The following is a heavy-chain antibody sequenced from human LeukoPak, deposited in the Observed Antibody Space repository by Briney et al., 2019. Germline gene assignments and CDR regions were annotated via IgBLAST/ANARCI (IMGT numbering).Heavy chain of an antibody. CDR3: ARDPYDILTGIFDY. V-gene: IGHV3-23*01. D-gene: IGHD3-9*01. CDR2: ISGSAHKI. J-gene: IGHJ4*02. CDR1: GFTFSDYA. Sequence: GGSLRLSCVVSGFTFSDYAMSWVRQAPEKGLDWVSVISGSAHKIRYADSVKGRFTISRDNSKNTLYLQMNSLRAEDTAVYYCARDPYDILTGIFDYWGQGTLVTVSS.